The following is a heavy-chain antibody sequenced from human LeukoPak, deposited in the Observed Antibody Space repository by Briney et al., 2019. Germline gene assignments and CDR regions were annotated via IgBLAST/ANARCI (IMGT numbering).Heavy chain of an antibody. V-gene: IGHV3-30*02. J-gene: IGHJ4*02. Sequence: GGSLRLSCAASGFTFSSYGMHWVRQAPGKGLEWVAFIRYDASNNYYADSVTGRFTISRDDSKNTLYLQMNSLRAEDTAVYYCAKGGHLDYWGQGTLVTVSS. CDR2: IRYDASNN. CDR3: AKGGHLDY. CDR1: GFTFSSYG.